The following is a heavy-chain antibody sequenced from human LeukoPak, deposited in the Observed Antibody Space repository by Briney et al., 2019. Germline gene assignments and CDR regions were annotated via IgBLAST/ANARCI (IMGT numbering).Heavy chain of an antibody. CDR3: AARRGVFDY. V-gene: IGHV3-23*01. J-gene: IGHJ4*02. D-gene: IGHD3-16*01. CDR2: ISGGGGGT. Sequence: GGSLRLSCAASGFTFTNYAMTWVRQAPGKGLEWVSGISGGGGGTNYADSVQGRFTVSRDNSKNTLYLQMNSLRAEDTAVYYCAARRGVFDYWGQGTLVTVSS. CDR1: GFTFTNYA.